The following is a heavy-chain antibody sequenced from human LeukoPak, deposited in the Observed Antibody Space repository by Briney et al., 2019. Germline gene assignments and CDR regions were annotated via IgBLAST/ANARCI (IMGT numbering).Heavy chain of an antibody. J-gene: IGHJ6*04. D-gene: IGHD2-2*01. CDR3: ASLRYCSSTSCSNGYYYGMDV. V-gene: IGHV4-34*01. Sequence: SETLSLTCAVYGGSFSGYYWSWIRQPPGKGLEWIGEINHSGSTNYNPSLKSRVTISVDTSKNQFSLKLSSVTAADTAVYYCASLRYCSSTSCSNGYYYGMDVWGKGTTVTVSS. CDR2: INHSGST. CDR1: GGSFSGYY.